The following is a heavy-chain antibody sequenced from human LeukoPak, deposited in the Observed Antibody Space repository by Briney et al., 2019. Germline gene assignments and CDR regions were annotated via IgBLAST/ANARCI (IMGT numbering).Heavy chain of an antibody. CDR3: ARVASSSWYTSWYFDL. Sequence: NSSETLSLTCAVSGGYVNRGTFFWTWIRKPPGKGLEWIGYISNSGSTNYHPSLKSRVTISSDTSKNQFSLKLSSVTAADTAVYYCARVASSSWYTSWYFDLWGRGTPVTVSS. CDR1: GGYVNRGTFF. J-gene: IGHJ2*01. CDR2: ISNSGST. V-gene: IGHV4-61*01. D-gene: IGHD6-13*01.